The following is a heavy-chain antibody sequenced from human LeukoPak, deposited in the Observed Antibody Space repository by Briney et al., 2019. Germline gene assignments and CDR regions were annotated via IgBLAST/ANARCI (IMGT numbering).Heavy chain of an antibody. V-gene: IGHV3-23*01. J-gene: IGHJ6*03. Sequence: GGSLRLSCAASGFTFSSYAMSWVRQAPGKGLEWVSAISGSGGSTYYADSVKGRFTISRDNSKNTLYLQMNGLRAEDTAVYYCAKDRLRPVVPAAIRYYYYMDVWGKGTTVTVSS. CDR2: ISGSGGST. CDR1: GFTFSSYA. D-gene: IGHD2-2*02. CDR3: AKDRLRPVVPAAIRYYYYMDV.